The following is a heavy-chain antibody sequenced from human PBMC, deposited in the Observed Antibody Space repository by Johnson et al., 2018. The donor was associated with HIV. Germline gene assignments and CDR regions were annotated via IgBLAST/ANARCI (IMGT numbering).Heavy chain of an antibody. Sequence: VQLVESGGGLVQPGGSLRLSCAASGFTFSNAWMHWVRQAPGKGLEWVGRIKSKTAGGTADYGAPVKGRFTVSRDDSKNTLFLQMSSLKTDDTAVYYCTTAIVIDAFDIWGRGTMVTVSS. D-gene: IGHD3-16*02. CDR2: IKSKTAGGTA. V-gene: IGHV3-15*01. CDR1: GFTFSNAW. CDR3: TTAIVIDAFDI. J-gene: IGHJ3*02.